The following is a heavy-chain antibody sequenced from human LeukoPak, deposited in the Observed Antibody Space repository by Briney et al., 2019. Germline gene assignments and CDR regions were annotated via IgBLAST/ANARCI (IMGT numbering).Heavy chain of an antibody. V-gene: IGHV4-39*01. CDR2: IYYRGST. Sequence: SETLSLTCTVSGGSISSSSYYWGWIRQPPGKGLEWIGSIYYRGSTYYNPSLKSRVTISVDTSKNQFSLKLSSVTAADTAVYYCARVWFGGLDYWGQGTLVTVSS. CDR3: ARVWFGGLDY. CDR1: GGSISSSSYY. D-gene: IGHD3-10*01. J-gene: IGHJ4*02.